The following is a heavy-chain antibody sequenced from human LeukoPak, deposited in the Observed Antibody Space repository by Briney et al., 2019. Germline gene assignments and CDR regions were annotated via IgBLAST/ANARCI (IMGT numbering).Heavy chain of an antibody. CDR3: AKSHHLAWFDP. J-gene: IGHJ5*02. CDR1: GFTFSSYG. V-gene: IGHV3-23*01. CDR2: ISGSGGST. Sequence: GGSLRLSFAASGFTFSSYGMSWVRQAPGKGLEWVSAISGSGGSTYYADSVKGRFTISRDNSKNTLYLQMNSLRAEDTAVYYCAKSHHLAWFDPWGQGTLVTVSS. D-gene: IGHD1-14*01.